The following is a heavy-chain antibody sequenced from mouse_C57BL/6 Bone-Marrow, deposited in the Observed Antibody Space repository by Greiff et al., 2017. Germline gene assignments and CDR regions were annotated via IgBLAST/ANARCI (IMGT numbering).Heavy chain of an antibody. CDR3: ASPRYFDV. J-gene: IGHJ1*03. Sequence: QVQLKQPGTELVKPGASVKLSCKASGYTFTSYWMHWVKQRPGQGLEWIGNINPSNGGPNYNEKFKSKATLTVDKSSSTAYMQLSSLTSEDAAVYYCASPRYFDVWGTGTTVTVSS. CDR1: GYTFTSYW. CDR2: INPSNGGP. V-gene: IGHV1-53*01.